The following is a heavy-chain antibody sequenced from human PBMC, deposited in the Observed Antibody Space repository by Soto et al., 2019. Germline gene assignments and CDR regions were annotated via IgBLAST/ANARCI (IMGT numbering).Heavy chain of an antibody. V-gene: IGHV3-66*01. Sequence: GGSLRLSCAASGFTVSSNYMSWVRQAPGKGLEWVSVIYSGGSTYYADSVKGRFTISRDNSKNTLYLQMNSLRAEDTAVYYCARDPAVAGTYYYYGMDVWGQGTTVTVSS. CDR1: GFTVSSNY. CDR2: IYSGGST. CDR3: ARDPAVAGTYYYYGMDV. D-gene: IGHD6-19*01. J-gene: IGHJ6*02.